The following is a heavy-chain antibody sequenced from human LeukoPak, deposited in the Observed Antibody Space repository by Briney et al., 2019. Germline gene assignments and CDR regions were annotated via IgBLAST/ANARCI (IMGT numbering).Heavy chain of an antibody. CDR1: GGSISSYY. CDR2: IYYSGST. J-gene: IGHJ4*02. Sequence: SETLSLTCTVSGGSISSYYWSWIRQSPGKGLEWIGHIYYSGSTNYNPSLKNRVTISIDTSKNQFSLKLSSVTAADTAVYYCASPGYCSSITCSDYWGQGTLVTVSS. V-gene: IGHV4-59*01. CDR3: ASPGYCSSITCSDY. D-gene: IGHD2-2*01.